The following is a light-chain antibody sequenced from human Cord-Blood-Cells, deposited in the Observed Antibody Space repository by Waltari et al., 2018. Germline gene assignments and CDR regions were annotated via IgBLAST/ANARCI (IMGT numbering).Light chain of an antibody. CDR2: DVS. CDR3: SSYTSSSTWV. J-gene: IGLJ3*02. Sequence: QSALTQPASVSGSPGQSITISCTGTSSDVGGYNYVSWHQQHPGKAPKPIIYDVSKRPSGVSNRFSGSKSGNTASLTISGLQAEDEADYYCSSYTSSSTWVFGGGTKLTVL. V-gene: IGLV2-14*01. CDR1: SSDVGGYNY.